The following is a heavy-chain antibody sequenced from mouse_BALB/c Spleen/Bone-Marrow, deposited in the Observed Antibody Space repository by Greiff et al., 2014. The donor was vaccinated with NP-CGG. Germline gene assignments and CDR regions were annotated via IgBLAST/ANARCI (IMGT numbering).Heavy chain of an antibody. V-gene: IGHV1-5*01. Sequence: VQLKESGTVLARPGASVKMSCKASGYTFTSYWMHWVKQRPGQGLEWIGAIYPGNSDTSYNQKFKGKAKLTAVTSTSTAYMELSSRTNEDSAVYYRTRVIYYGYAWFAYWGQGTLVTVSA. D-gene: IGHD2-2*01. CDR3: TRVIYYGYAWFAY. J-gene: IGHJ3*01. CDR1: GYTFTSYW. CDR2: IYPGNSDT.